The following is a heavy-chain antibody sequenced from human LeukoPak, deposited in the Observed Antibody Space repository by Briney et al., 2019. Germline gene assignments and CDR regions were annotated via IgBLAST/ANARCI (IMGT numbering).Heavy chain of an antibody. CDR3: ARWLLRLRAEGHAFDI. CDR1: GFSISSNNW. V-gene: IGHV4-4*02. J-gene: IGHJ3*02. D-gene: IGHD3-22*01. CDR2: SYHSGST. Sequence: PSETLSLTCAASGFSISSNNWYRGVRHPPEKLLEGICVSYHSGSTNYNPSLKSRVTISGDNAKNQFSLKLSSVTAADTAVYYCARWLLRLRAEGHAFDIWGQGTMVTVSS.